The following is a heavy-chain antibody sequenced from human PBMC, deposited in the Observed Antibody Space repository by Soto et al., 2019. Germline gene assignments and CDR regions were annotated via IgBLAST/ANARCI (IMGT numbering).Heavy chain of an antibody. V-gene: IGHV4-31*03. CDR2: IYYSGST. CDR1: GGSISSGGYY. D-gene: IGHD3-10*01. Sequence: QVQLQESGPGLVKPSQTLSLTCTVSGGSISSGGYYWSWIRQHPGKGLEWIGYIYYSGSTYYNPSLKSRVTISVDPSKNQFPLKLSSVTAADTAVYYCARVHGSGIRMVWFYPWGQGTLVTVSS. J-gene: IGHJ5*02. CDR3: ARVHGSGIRMVWFYP.